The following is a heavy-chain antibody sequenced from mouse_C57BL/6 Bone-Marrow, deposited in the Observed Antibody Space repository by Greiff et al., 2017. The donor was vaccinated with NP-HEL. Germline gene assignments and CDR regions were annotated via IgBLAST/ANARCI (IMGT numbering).Heavy chain of an antibody. V-gene: IGHV2-9-1*01. D-gene: IGHD1-1*01. J-gene: IGHJ1*03. CDR2: IWTGGGT. CDR1: GFSLTSYA. CDR3: ARISITTVVSPSYWYFDV. Sequence: QVQLKESGPGLVAPSQSLSITCTVSGFSLTSYAISWVRQPPGKGLEWLGVIWTGGGTNYNSALKSRLNISTDNSKTQVFLKMNRLQTDDTARYYCARISITTVVSPSYWYFDVWGTGTTVTVSS.